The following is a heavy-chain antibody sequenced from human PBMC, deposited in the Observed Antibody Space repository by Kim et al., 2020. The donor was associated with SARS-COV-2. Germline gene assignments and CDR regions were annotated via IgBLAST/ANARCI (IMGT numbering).Heavy chain of an antibody. J-gene: IGHJ4*02. CDR3: ARGARETAKYYFDY. CDR2: IYYSGST. D-gene: IGHD5-18*01. Sequence: SETLSLTCTVSGGSISSYYWSWIRQPPGKGLEWIGYIYYSGSTNYDPSLKSRVTISVDTSKNQFSLKLSSVTAADTAVYYCARGARETAKYYFDYWGQGT. CDR1: GGSISSYY. V-gene: IGHV4-59*01.